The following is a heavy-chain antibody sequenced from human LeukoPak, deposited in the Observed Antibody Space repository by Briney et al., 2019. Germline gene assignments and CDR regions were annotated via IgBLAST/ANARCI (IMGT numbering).Heavy chain of an antibody. CDR3: AKDHGPAVVPLRFDY. V-gene: IGHV3-23*01. CDR1: GFTFSSYA. D-gene: IGHD4-23*01. J-gene: IGHJ4*01. Sequence: PGGSLRLSCAASGFTFSSYAMSWVRQAPGKGLEWVSTIYYPGGDTYYAGSVEGRFIVSRDNTKNALYLQMNSLRVEDTALYYCAKDHGPAVVPLRFDYWGRGTLVTVSS. CDR2: IYYPGGDT.